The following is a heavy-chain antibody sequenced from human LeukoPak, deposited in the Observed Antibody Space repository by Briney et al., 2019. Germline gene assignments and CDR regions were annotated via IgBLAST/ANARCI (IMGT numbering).Heavy chain of an antibody. CDR2: IFPIFATA. CDR3: ARESGSYEAYFDY. Sequence: SVKVSCKASVGTFSTYAISWVRQAPGHGLEWMGRIFPIFATANYAQKFQDRVTITADQSTSTAYMELSSLRSEDTAVYYWARESGSYEAYFDYWGQGSLVTVSS. V-gene: IGHV1-69*13. J-gene: IGHJ4*02. CDR1: VGTFSTYA. D-gene: IGHD1-26*01.